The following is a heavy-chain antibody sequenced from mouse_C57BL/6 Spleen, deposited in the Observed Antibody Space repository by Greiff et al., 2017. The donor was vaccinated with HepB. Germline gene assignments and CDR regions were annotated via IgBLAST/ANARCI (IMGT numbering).Heavy chain of an antibody. CDR2: ISSGSSTI. Sequence: EVQLQESGGGLVKPGGSLKLSCAASGFTFSDYGMHWVRQAPEKGLEWVAYISSGSSTIYYADTVKGRFTISRDNAKNTLFLQMTSLRSEDTAMYYCARTNYGSSYEEDYWGQGTTLTVSS. CDR1: GFTFSDYG. CDR3: ARTNYGSSYEEDY. V-gene: IGHV5-17*01. D-gene: IGHD1-1*01. J-gene: IGHJ2*01.